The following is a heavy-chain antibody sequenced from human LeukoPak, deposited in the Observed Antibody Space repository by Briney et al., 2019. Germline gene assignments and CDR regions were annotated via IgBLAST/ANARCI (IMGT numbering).Heavy chain of an antibody. CDR3: ARGGSGSARGFDP. CDR1: GFTFSSYS. V-gene: IGHV3-21*01. J-gene: IGHJ5*02. CDR2: ISSSSSYI. Sequence: PGGSLRLSCAASGFTFSSYSMNWVRQAPGKGLEWVLSISSSSSYIYYADSVKGRFTISRDNAKNSLYLQMNSLRAEDTAVYYCARGGSGSARGFDPWGQGTLVTVSS. D-gene: IGHD3-10*01.